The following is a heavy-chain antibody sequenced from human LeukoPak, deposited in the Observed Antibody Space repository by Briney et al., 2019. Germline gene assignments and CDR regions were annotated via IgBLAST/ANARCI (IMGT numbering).Heavy chain of an antibody. CDR1: GFTFSSYD. V-gene: IGHV3-13*01. CDR2: IGTAGDT. CDR3: ARGSGYCSSTSCLIMDV. Sequence: GGSLRLSCAASGFTFSSYDMHWVRHATGKGLEWVSAIGTAGDTYYPGSVKGRFTISRENAKNSLYLQMNSLRAGDTAVYYCARGSGYCSSTSCLIMDVWGKGTTVTVSS. D-gene: IGHD2-2*01. J-gene: IGHJ6*03.